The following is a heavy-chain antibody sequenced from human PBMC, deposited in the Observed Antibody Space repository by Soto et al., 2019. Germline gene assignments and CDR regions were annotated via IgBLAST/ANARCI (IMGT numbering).Heavy chain of an antibody. D-gene: IGHD3-22*01. CDR1: GGSISSGGYY. CDR3: ASEPYYDSKRCAFDI. J-gene: IGHJ3*02. Sequence: QVQLQESGPGLVMPSQTLSLTCTVFGGSISSGGYYWSWIRQHPGKGLEWIGYIYYSGSTYYNPSLKSRITISVDTSKNQFSLKLSSVTAADTAVYYCASEPYYDSKRCAFDIWGQGTMVTVSS. V-gene: IGHV4-31*03. CDR2: IYYSGST.